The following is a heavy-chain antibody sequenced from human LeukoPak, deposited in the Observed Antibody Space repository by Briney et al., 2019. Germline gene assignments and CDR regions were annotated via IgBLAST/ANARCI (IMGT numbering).Heavy chain of an antibody. J-gene: IGHJ4*02. V-gene: IGHV4-4*02. CDR1: GGSISSTNW. Sequence: SETLSLTCGVSGGSISSTNWWTWVRQPPGGGLEWIGEVHLSGRTHCNPSLESRVTMSVDMSENHISLKLTSVTAADTAVYYCAREGGFYRPLDYSGQGTLVIVSS. CDR3: AREGGFYRPLDY. D-gene: IGHD2/OR15-2a*01. CDR2: VHLSGRT.